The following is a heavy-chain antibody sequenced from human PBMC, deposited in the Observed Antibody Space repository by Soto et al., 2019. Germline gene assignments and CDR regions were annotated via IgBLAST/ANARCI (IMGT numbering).Heavy chain of an antibody. V-gene: IGHV1-46*01. J-gene: IGHJ4*02. CDR1: GYTFTSNY. Sequence: QVQLVQSGAEGREPGASVNVSCKASGYTFTSNYIHWVRQAPGQGLEWMGLINPDGVTTIYSQKFQGRITMTRDTSTSTVYMELSSLRSEDTAVYYCARDRRLLEGYFDYWGQGTLVTVSS. CDR3: ARDRRLLEGYFDY. D-gene: IGHD3-22*01. CDR2: INPDGVTT.